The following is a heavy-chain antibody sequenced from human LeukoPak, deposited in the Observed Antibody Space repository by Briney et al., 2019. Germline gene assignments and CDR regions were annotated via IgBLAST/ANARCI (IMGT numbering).Heavy chain of an antibody. D-gene: IGHD3-10*01. CDR1: GYTFTGYY. Sequence: ASVNVSCKTSGYTFTGYYMHWVRQAPGQGLEWMGWINPNSGDTNYAQKFQGRVTMTRDTSISTAYMDLSRLRPDDTAVYYCAPSGDQYYFDHWGQGTLVTVSS. V-gene: IGHV1-2*02. CDR2: INPNSGDT. CDR3: APSGDQYYFDH. J-gene: IGHJ4*02.